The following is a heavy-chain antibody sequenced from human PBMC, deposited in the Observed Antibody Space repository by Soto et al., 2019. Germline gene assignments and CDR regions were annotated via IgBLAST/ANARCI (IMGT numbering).Heavy chain of an antibody. CDR3: AATAATSYYYGMDV. D-gene: IGHD2-15*01. Sequence: QVQLQESGPGLVKPSQTLSLTCTVSGGSISSGGYYWSWIRQHPGKGLEWIGYIYYSGSTYYNPSLQRRFPIAVDTAQNQFSLKLSSVTAADTAVYDCAATAATSYYYGMDVWGQRTTVTVSS. CDR2: IYYSGST. V-gene: IGHV4-31*03. J-gene: IGHJ6*02. CDR1: GGSISSGGYY.